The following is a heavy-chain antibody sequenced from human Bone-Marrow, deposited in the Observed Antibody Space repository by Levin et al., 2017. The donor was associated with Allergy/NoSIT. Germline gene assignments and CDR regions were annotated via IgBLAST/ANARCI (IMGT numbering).Heavy chain of an antibody. Sequence: AASVKVSCKASGYTFTSYDINWVRQATGQGLEWMGWMNPNSGNTGYAQKFQGRVTMTRNTSISTAYMELSSLRSEDTAVYYCARVRVRTGYGGNRINWFDPWGQGTLVTVSS. J-gene: IGHJ5*02. CDR1: GYTFTSYD. V-gene: IGHV1-8*01. D-gene: IGHD4-23*01. CDR3: ARVRVRTGYGGNRINWFDP. CDR2: MNPNSGNT.